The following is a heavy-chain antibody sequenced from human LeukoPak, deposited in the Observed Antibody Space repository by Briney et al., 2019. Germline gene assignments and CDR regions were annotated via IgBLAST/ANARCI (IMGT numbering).Heavy chain of an antibody. V-gene: IGHV3-48*01. CDR1: GFTFSSYS. Sequence: GGSLRLSCAASGFTFSSYSMNWVCQGPRQGQGRVSYISSSGTTIYYADSVKGRFTISRDNAKNSVYLQMNSLRADDTAVYYCARAPITVAVHFDYWGQGTLVTVSS. D-gene: IGHD6-19*01. CDR2: ISSSGTTI. J-gene: IGHJ4*02. CDR3: ARAPITVAVHFDY.